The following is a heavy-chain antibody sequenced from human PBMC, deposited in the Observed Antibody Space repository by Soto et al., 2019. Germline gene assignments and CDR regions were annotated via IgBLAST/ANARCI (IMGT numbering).Heavy chain of an antibody. CDR3: ARDSTVVQHRNYYGMDV. J-gene: IGHJ6*02. CDR2: ISAYNGNT. V-gene: IGHV1-18*01. D-gene: IGHD2-21*01. Sequence: QVQLVQSGAEVKKPGASVKVSCKASGYTFTSYGISWVRQAPGQGLEWMGWISAYNGNTNYAQKLHGRVTMTTDTSTSTAYMELRRLRSDDTAVYYCARDSTVVQHRNYYGMDVWGQGTTVTVSS. CDR1: GYTFTSYG.